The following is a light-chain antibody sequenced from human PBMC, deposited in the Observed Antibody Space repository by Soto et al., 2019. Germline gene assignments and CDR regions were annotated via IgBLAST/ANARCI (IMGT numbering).Light chain of an antibody. Sequence: EIVLTQSPGTLSLSPGERATLSCRASQSVSSSYLAWYQQKPGQAPRLLIYGASSRATGIPDRFSGSGSGTDFTLTISRLEPEDFAVYYCQQYGSSPRFTFGPGNNLDIK. CDR1: QSVSSSY. J-gene: IGKJ3*01. CDR2: GAS. CDR3: QQYGSSPRFT. V-gene: IGKV3-20*01.